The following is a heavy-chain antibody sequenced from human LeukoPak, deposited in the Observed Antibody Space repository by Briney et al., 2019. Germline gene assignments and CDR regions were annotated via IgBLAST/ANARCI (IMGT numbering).Heavy chain of an antibody. CDR1: GFNVSTNY. J-gene: IGHJ4*02. V-gene: IGHV3-53*04. CDR3: ARVIGGSFDY. D-gene: IGHD3-22*01. Sequence: PGGSLRLSCAASGFNVSTNYMNWVRQAPGKGLEWVSVLYSGGTTYYADSVQGRFTISRHNSKNTLYLQMNNLRAEDMAVYFCARVIGGSFDYWGQGTLVTVSS. CDR2: LYSGGTT.